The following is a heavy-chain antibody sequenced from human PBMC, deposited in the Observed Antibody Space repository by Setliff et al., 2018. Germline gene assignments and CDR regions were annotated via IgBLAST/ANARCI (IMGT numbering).Heavy chain of an antibody. CDR3: ARDEKVLLWFGELPYKAFDI. D-gene: IGHD3-10*01. Sequence: ASVKVSCKASGYTFTTYVMHWVRQAPGQRLEWMGWINPDNGNTEYSQQFQGRVTITRDTSANTAYMELSSLRSEDTAVYYCARDEKVLLWFGELPYKAFDIWGQGTMVTVSS. J-gene: IGHJ3*02. CDR2: INPDNGNT. CDR1: GYTFTTYV. V-gene: IGHV1-3*01.